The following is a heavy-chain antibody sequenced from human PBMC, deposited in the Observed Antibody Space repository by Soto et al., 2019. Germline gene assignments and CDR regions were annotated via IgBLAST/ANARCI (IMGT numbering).Heavy chain of an antibody. CDR3: AKVRYSSPMGYYYGMDV. Sequence: ASVKVSCKASRVAFSKFIVTWVRQAPGLGLEWVGGTIPIFGTANYAQKFQGRVTITADESTSTSYMEVNNLRSEDTAVYYCAKVRYSSPMGYYYGMDVWGQGTTVTVS. CDR2: TIPIFGTA. J-gene: IGHJ6*02. D-gene: IGHD6-19*01. CDR1: RVAFSKFI. V-gene: IGHV1-69*13.